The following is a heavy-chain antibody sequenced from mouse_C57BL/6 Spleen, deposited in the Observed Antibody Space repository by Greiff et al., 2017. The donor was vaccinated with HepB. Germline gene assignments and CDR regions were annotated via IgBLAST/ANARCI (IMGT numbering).Heavy chain of an antibody. V-gene: IGHV10-1*01. CDR3: VRQDMVTTRAMDY. CDR1: GFSFNTYA. Sequence: EVQVVESGGGLVQPKGSLKLSCAASGFSFNTYAMNWVRQAPGKGLEWVARIRSKSNNYATYYADSVKDRFTISRDDSESMLYLQMNNLKTEDTAMYYCVRQDMVTTRAMDYWGQGTSVTVSS. CDR2: IRSKSNNYAT. D-gene: IGHD2-2*01. J-gene: IGHJ4*01.